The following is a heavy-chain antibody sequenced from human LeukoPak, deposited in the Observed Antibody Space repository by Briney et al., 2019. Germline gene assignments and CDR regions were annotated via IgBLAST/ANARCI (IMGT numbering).Heavy chain of an antibody. D-gene: IGHD5-18*01. J-gene: IGHJ4*02. Sequence: PGGSLRLSCAASGFTFSSYAMSWVRQAPGKGLEWVSAISGSGGSTYYADSVKGRFTISRDNAKNSLYLQMNSLRAEDTAVYYCARDLAWVYSYGRTPVDYWGQGTLVTVSS. CDR1: GFTFSSYA. V-gene: IGHV3-23*01. CDR3: ARDLAWVYSYGRTPVDY. CDR2: ISGSGGST.